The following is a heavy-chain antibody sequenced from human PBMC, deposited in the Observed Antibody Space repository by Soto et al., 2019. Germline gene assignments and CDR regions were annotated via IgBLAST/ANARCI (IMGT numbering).Heavy chain of an antibody. Sequence: SETLSLTCTVSGGSISSSSYYWGWIRQPPGKGLEWIGSIYYSGSTYYNPSLKSRVTISVDTSKNQFSLKLSSVTAADTAVYYCARLISLNIVATRGAFDYWGQGTLVTVSS. CDR2: IYYSGST. CDR1: GGSISSSSYY. D-gene: IGHD5-12*01. J-gene: IGHJ4*02. V-gene: IGHV4-39*01. CDR3: ARLISLNIVATRGAFDY.